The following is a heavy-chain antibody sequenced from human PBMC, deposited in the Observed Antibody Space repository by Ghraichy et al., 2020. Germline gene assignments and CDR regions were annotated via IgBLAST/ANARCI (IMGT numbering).Heavy chain of an antibody. D-gene: IGHD3-9*01. J-gene: IGHJ6*02. V-gene: IGHV1-46*03. CDR1: GYTFTSYY. CDR2: INPSGGST. Sequence: ASVKVSCKASGYTFTSYYMHWVRQAPGQGLEWMGIINPSGGSTSYAQKFQGRVTITRDTSTSTVYMELSSLRSEDTAVYYCARSQGHYDILTGYSRYYYYGMDVWGQGTTVTVSS. CDR3: ARSQGHYDILTGYSRYYYYGMDV.